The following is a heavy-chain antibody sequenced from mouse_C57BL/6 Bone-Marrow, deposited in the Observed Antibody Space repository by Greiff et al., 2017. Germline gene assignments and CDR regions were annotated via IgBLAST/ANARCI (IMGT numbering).Heavy chain of an antibody. CDR3: AISPFITTVVGY. D-gene: IGHD1-1*01. CDR1: GYTFTSYW. J-gene: IGHJ2*01. Sequence: VQLQQPGAELVKPGASVKVSCKASGYTFTSYWMHWVKQRPGQGLEWIGRIHPSDSDTNYNQKFKGKATLTVDKSSSTAYMQLSSLTSADSAVYYCAISPFITTVVGYWGQGTTLTVSS. V-gene: IGHV1-74*01. CDR2: IHPSDSDT.